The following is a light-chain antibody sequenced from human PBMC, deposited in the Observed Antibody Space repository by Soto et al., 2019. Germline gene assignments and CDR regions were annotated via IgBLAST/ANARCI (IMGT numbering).Light chain of an antibody. Sequence: QSVLNQTPSASGTPVQRVTISCSGSTSNIGRHPVHCYQHLPGTAAKLLIYNINQWPSGVPGRFSGSKSGTSASLAISGLQSEDEADYYCAAWDDSLNVVIFGGGTKLTVL. CDR2: NIN. J-gene: IGLJ2*01. CDR3: AAWDDSLNVVI. V-gene: IGLV1-44*01. CDR1: TSNIGRHP.